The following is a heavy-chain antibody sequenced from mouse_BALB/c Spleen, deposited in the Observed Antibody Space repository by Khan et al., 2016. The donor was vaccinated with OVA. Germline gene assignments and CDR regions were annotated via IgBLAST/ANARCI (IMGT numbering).Heavy chain of an antibody. D-gene: IGHD1-2*01. CDR3: VRKGDYGSLDY. CDR1: GYSFTDYY. V-gene: IGHV1-66*01. J-gene: IGHJ2*01. Sequence: QVQLQQSGPELVKPGASVKISCEASGYSFTDYYIYWVKQRPGQGLEWIGWIFPGSGNTKYNEKFKGKATLTADTSSSTAYMQLSRLTSEDSVVYFCVRKGDYGSLDYWGQGTTLTGSS. CDR2: IFPGSGNT.